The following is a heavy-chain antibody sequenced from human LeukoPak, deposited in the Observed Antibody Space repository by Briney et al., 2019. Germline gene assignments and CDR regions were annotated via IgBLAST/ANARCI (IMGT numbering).Heavy chain of an antibody. CDR1: GYTFTNYA. CDR2: INTNTGNP. CDR3: ARERRSSSPGEQQLVRAFDI. J-gene: IGHJ3*02. Sequence: ASVKVSCKASGYTFTNYAMNWVRQAPGQGLEWMGWINTNTGNPTYAQGFTGRFVFSLDTSVSTAYLQISSLKAEDTAMYYCARERRSSSPGEQQLVRAFDIWGQGTMVTVSS. D-gene: IGHD6-13*01. V-gene: IGHV7-4-1*02.